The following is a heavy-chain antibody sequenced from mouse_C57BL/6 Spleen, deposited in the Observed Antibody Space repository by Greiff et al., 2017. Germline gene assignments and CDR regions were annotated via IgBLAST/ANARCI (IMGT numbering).Heavy chain of an antibody. CDR3: TRYALLTGTFAY. V-gene: IGHV1-15*01. D-gene: IGHD4-1*01. CDR2: IDPETGGT. J-gene: IGHJ3*01. Sequence: QVQLKESGAELVRPGASVTLSCKASGYTFTDYEMHWVKQTPVHGLEWIGAIDPETGGTAYNQKFKGKAILTADKSSSTAYMELRSLTSEDSAVYYCTRYALLTGTFAYWGQGTLVTVSA. CDR1: GYTFTDYE.